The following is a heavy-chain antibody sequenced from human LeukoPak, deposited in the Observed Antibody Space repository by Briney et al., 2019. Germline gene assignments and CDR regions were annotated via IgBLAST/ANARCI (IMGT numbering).Heavy chain of an antibody. CDR1: GGSISSSSYY. D-gene: IGHD3-10*01. CDR2: IYYSGST. Sequence: SETLSLTCTVSGGSISSSSYYWGWIRQPPGKGLEWIGSIYYSGSTYYNPSLKSRVTISVDTSKNQFSLKLNSVTAADTAVYYCATGYGSGTLRDRYYYMDVWGKGTTVTVSS. J-gene: IGHJ6*03. CDR3: ATGYGSGTLRDRYYYMDV. V-gene: IGHV4-39*07.